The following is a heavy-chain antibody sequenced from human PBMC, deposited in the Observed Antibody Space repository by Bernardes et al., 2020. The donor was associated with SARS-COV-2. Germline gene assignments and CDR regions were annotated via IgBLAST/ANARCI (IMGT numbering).Heavy chain of an antibody. Sequence: GGSLRLSCGASGFTFSSYSMNWVRQAPGKGLEWVSSISSSSSYIYYADSVKGRFTISRDNAKNSLYLQMNSLRAEDTAVYYCARSDFDILTGYYNRPHLMYWGQGTLVTVSS. CDR2: ISSSSSYI. D-gene: IGHD3-9*01. J-gene: IGHJ4*02. CDR1: GFTFSSYS. CDR3: ARSDFDILTGYYNRPHLMY. V-gene: IGHV3-21*01.